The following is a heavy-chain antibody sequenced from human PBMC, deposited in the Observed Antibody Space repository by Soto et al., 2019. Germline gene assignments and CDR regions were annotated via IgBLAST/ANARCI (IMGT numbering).Heavy chain of an antibody. CDR3: ARRAGGLVDY. CDR1: GYTFSNYW. V-gene: IGHV5-51*01. CDR2: IYPSDSDT. Sequence: GESLKISCKGSGYTFSNYWIGWVRQMPGKGLEWMGTIYPSDSDTRYSPSFQGQVTMSADKSVSTAYLQWSSLKASDTAMYYCARRAGGLVDYWGQGTLVTVSS. J-gene: IGHJ4*02. D-gene: IGHD2-15*01.